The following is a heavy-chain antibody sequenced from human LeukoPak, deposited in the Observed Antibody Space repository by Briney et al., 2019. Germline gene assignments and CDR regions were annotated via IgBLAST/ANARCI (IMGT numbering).Heavy chain of an antibody. CDR3: ARGLGAVAGRGGWNYFDY. D-gene: IGHD6-19*01. CDR1: GGSFSGYY. V-gene: IGHV4-34*01. Sequence: PSGTLSLTCAVYGGSFSGYYWSWIRQPPGKGLEWIGEINHSGSTNYNPSLKSRVTISVDTSKNQFSLKLSSVTAADTAVYYCARGLGAVAGRGGWNYFDYWGQGTLVTVSS. CDR2: INHSGST. J-gene: IGHJ4*02.